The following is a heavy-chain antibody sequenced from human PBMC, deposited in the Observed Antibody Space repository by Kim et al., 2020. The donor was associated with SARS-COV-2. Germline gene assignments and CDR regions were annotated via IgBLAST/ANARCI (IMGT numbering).Heavy chain of an antibody. Sequence: GGSLRLSCAASGFTFSSYAMSWVRQAPGKGLEWVSAISGSGGSTYYADSVKGRFTISRDNSKNTLYLQMNSLRAEDTAVYYCAKGGTVLLWFGELLNDAFDIWGQGTMVTVSS. CDR1: GFTFSSYA. J-gene: IGHJ3*02. CDR2: ISGSGGST. V-gene: IGHV3-23*01. D-gene: IGHD3-10*01. CDR3: AKGGTVLLWFGELLNDAFDI.